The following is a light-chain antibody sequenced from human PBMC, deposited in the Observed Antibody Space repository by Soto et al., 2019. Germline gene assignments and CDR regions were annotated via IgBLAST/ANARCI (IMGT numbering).Light chain of an antibody. CDR3: SSYTSGSTRV. Sequence: QSALTQPASVSGSPGQSITISCTGTSSDVGGYNYVSWYQQHPGKAPKLMIYDVSNRPSGVSNRLSGSKSGNTASLTISGLQAEDEADYYCSSYTSGSTRVFGGGTKLTVL. V-gene: IGLV2-14*01. CDR2: DVS. J-gene: IGLJ2*01. CDR1: SSDVGGYNY.